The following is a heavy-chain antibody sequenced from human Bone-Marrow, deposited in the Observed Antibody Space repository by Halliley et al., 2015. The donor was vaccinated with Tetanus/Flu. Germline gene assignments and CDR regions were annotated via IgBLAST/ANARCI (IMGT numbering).Heavy chain of an antibody. CDR2: VYPGDSDT. V-gene: IGHV5-51*01. CDR3: ASPAKFWFGCNCYSDYFVY. J-gene: IGHJ4*02. Sequence: VQLVQSGAEVKKPGESLKISCKGSGYSFTNYWIGWVRQMPGKGLEWMGIVYPGDSDTRYSPSFQGQVTISADKYISTAYLQWSRLKAADSAMYYCASPAKFWFGCNCYSDYFVYWGRGPLVTVSS. CDR1: GYSFTNYW. D-gene: IGHD2-15*01.